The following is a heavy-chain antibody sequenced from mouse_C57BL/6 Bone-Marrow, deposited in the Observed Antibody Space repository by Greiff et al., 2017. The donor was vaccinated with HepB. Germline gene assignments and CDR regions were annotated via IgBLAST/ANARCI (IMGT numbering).Heavy chain of an antibody. CDR2: IDPSDSYT. D-gene: IGHD1-1*01. V-gene: IGHV1-59*01. CDR1: GYTFTSYW. CDR3: AKERDYGSSYEYFDV. Sequence: QVQLQQPGAELVRPGTSVKMSCKASGYTFTSYWMHWVKQRPGQGLEWIGVIDPSDSYTNYNQKFKGKATLTVDTSSSTAYMQLSSLTSEDSAVYYCAKERDYGSSYEYFDVWGTGTTVTVSS. J-gene: IGHJ1*03.